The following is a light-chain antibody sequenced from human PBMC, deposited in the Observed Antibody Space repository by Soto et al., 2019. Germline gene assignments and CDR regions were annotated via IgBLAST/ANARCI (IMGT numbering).Light chain of an antibody. CDR2: DVT. CDR3: CSYAGSYNLGV. J-gene: IGLJ3*02. CDR1: SSDVGGYDF. Sequence: QSVLTQPRSVSGSPGQSVTISCTGTSSDVGGYDFVSWYQQHPGKAPKLTIYDVTKRPSWVPDRFSGAKSGNSASLTISGLRPEDEADYYCCSYAGSYNLGVFGGGTQLTVL. V-gene: IGLV2-11*01.